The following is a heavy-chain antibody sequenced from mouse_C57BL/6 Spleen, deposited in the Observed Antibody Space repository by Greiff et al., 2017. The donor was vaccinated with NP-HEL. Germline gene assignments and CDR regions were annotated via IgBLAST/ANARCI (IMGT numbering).Heavy chain of an antibody. Sequence: VQLQQPGAELVMPGASVKLSCKASGYTFTSYWMHWVKQSPGQGLEWIGEIDPSDSYTNYNQKFKGKSTLTVDKSSSTAYMQLSSLTSEDSAVYYCARKDFYYFDYWGQGTTLTVSS. V-gene: IGHV1-69*01. CDR1: GYTFTSYW. CDR3: ARKDFYYFDY. J-gene: IGHJ2*01. CDR2: IDPSDSYT.